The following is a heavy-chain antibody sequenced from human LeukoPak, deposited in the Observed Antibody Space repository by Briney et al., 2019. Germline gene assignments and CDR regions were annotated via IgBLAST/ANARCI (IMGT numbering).Heavy chain of an antibody. D-gene: IGHD3-10*01. CDR3: ATRDYGSPDY. Sequence: QAGGSLRLSCAPSGFTVSYNHMNWVRHAPGKGLEWVSIIYSHGQTYYADSVKGRFTIARDNSKNKVYLQMNSLTAEDTGVYYCATRDYGSPDYWGEGTLVTVSS. CDR1: GFTVSYNH. CDR2: IYSHGQT. V-gene: IGHV3-53*01. J-gene: IGHJ4*02.